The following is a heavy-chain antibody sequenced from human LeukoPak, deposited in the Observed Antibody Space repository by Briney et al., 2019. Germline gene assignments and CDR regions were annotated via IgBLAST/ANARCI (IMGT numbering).Heavy chain of an antibody. Sequence: SETLSHTCTVSGGSISSYYWSWIRQPPGKGLEWIGYIYTSGSTNYNPSLKSRVTISVDTSKNQFSLKLSSVTAADTAVYYCARLGGYDLDYWGQGTLVTVSS. CDR2: IYTSGST. D-gene: IGHD5-12*01. J-gene: IGHJ4*02. CDR1: GGSISSYY. CDR3: ARLGGYDLDY. V-gene: IGHV4-4*09.